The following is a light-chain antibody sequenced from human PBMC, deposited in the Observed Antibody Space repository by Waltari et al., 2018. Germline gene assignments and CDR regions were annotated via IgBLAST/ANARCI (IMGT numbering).Light chain of an antibody. V-gene: IGLV1-40*01. CDR3: QSYDISLSGYV. CDR2: GNS. CDR1: SSNIGAGYD. Sequence: QSVLTQPPSVSGAPGQRVTLSCPGTSSNIGAGYDVPWYQHLPGTAPKLLIHGNSNRPSGVPDRFSGSKSGTSASLAITGLQADDEADYYCQSYDISLSGYVFGTGTKVTVL. J-gene: IGLJ1*01.